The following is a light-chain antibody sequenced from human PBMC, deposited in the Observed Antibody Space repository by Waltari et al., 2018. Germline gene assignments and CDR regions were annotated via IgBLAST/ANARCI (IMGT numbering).Light chain of an antibody. CDR3: QTGGHGTWV. J-gene: IGLJ3*02. V-gene: IGLV4-69*01. CDR1: SGHSSNV. CDR2: VNSDGSH. Sequence: QLVLTQSPSASASLGASVRLTCTLSSGHSSNVIAWHQQQPEKGPRYLMRVNSDGSHSKGDEIPDLFSGSSSGAERYLTISSRQSEDEADYYCQTGGHGTWVFGGGTKLTVL.